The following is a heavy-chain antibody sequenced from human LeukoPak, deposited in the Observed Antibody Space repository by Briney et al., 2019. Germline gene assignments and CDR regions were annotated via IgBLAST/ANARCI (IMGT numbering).Heavy chain of an antibody. D-gene: IGHD6-13*01. J-gene: IGHJ5*02. Sequence: SVKVSCKASGGTFSSYAISWVRQAPGQGLEWMGGIIPIFGTANYAQKFQGRVTITADESTSTAYMELSSLRSEDTAVYYCAGAAAADLRFGWFDPRGQGTLVTVSS. V-gene: IGHV1-69*01. CDR3: AGAAAADLRFGWFDP. CDR1: GGTFSSYA. CDR2: IIPIFGTA.